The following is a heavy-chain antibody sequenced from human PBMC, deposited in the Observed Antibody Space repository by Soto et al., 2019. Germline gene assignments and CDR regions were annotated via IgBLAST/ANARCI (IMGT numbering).Heavy chain of an antibody. J-gene: IGHJ6*02. D-gene: IGHD2-15*01. CDR2: IYYSGSI. CDR3: ARDGVAPDDAFYYYGLDV. V-gene: IGHV4-39*02. Sequence: QLQLQESGPGLVKPSETLSLSCTVSGGSISSSDYYWGWIRQPPGKGLEWIGSIYYSGSISYNPSLKSRVTISVDSSKNQFSLELSSVTAADTAVYYCARDGVAPDDAFYYYGLDVWGQGSTVTVSS. CDR1: GGSISSSDYY.